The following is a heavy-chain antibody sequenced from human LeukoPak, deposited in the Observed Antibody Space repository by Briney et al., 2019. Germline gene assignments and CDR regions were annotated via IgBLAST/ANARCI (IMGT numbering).Heavy chain of an antibody. Sequence: GRSLRLSCGASGFTFDDYAMHWVRQAPGKGLEWASGIRWNGGIIGYADSVKGRFTISRDNAKNSLYLQMNSLRAEDMALYYCAKEGRYGNSFDYWGQGTLVTVSS. D-gene: IGHD4-23*01. CDR2: IRWNGGII. V-gene: IGHV3-9*03. CDR1: GFTFDDYA. J-gene: IGHJ4*02. CDR3: AKEGRYGNSFDY.